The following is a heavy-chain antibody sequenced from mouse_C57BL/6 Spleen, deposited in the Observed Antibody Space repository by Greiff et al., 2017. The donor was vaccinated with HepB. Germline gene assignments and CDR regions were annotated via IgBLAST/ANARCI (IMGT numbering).Heavy chain of an antibody. CDR1: GYTFTSYW. J-gene: IGHJ4*01. V-gene: IGHV1-69*01. CDR3: ARRELRAMDY. Sequence: QVQLQQPGAELVMPGASVKLSCKASGYTFTSYWMHWVKQRPGQGLEWIGEIDPSDSYTNYNQKFKGKSTFTVDKSSSTAYMQLSSLTSEDSAVYYCARRELRAMDYWGQGTSVTVSS. CDR2: IDPSDSYT.